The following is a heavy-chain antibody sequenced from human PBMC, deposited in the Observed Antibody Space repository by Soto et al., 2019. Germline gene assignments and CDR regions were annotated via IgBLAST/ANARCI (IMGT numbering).Heavy chain of an antibody. V-gene: IGHV3-15*07. J-gene: IGHJ4*02. Sequence: PGGSLRLSCAASGFTCSNAWMNWVRQAPGKGLEWVGRIKSKTDGGTTDYAAPVKGRFTISRDDSKNTLYLQMNSLKTEDTAVYYCTTVGPITIFGVVIIDLDYWGQGTLVTVSS. D-gene: IGHD3-3*01. CDR1: GFTCSNAW. CDR2: IKSKTDGGTT. CDR3: TTVGPITIFGVVIIDLDY.